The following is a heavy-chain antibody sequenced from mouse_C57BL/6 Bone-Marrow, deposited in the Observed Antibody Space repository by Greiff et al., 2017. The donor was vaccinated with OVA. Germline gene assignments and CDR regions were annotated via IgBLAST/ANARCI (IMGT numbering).Heavy chain of an antibody. CDR3: ARDQIRLLLRSHYFDY. CDR1: GFTFSSYA. V-gene: IGHV5-4*01. D-gene: IGHD1-1*01. J-gene: IGHJ2*01. Sequence: EVMLVESGGGLVKPGGSLKLSCAASGFTFSSYAMSWVRQTPEKRLEWVATISDGGSYTYYPDNVKGRFTISRDNAKNNLYLQMSHLKSEDTAMYYCARDQIRLLLRSHYFDYWGQGATLTVSS. CDR2: ISDGGSYT.